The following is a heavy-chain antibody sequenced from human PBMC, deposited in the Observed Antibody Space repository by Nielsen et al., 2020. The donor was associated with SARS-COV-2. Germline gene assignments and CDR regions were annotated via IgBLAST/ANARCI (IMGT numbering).Heavy chain of an antibody. CDR1: GFTFGDHS. CDR2: IGGSGDIT. J-gene: IGHJ4*02. CDR3: AHRAVRGVTLGYFEN. D-gene: IGHD3-10*01. V-gene: IGHV3-23*01. Sequence: GGSLRLSCSASGFTFGDHSMTWVRQAPGPGLEYVSGIGGSGDITYYAESVKGRFTISRDNSKKTVYLQMNSLRVDDTAVYYCAHRAVRGVTLGYFENWGQGTLVTVSS.